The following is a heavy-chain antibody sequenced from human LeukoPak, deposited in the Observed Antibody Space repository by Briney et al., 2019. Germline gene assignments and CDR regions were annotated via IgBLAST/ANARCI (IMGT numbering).Heavy chain of an antibody. CDR3: ASRSGSFSDALDI. V-gene: IGHV4-61*01. Sequence: PSETLSLTCTVSGGSVSSGSYFWSWIRQPPGKGLEYLGYMYYSGSTKYNPSLKSRVTMSVDTSKNQFSLKLSSVTAADTAVYYCASRSGSFSDALDIWGQGTLVTVSS. J-gene: IGHJ3*02. CDR1: GGSVSSGSYF. CDR2: MYYSGST. D-gene: IGHD3-10*01.